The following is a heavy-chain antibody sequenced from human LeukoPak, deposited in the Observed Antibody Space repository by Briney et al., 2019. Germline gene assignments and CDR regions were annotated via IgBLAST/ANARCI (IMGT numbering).Heavy chain of an antibody. D-gene: IGHD6-19*01. CDR3: ARAYSSGWYYFDY. J-gene: IGHJ4*02. CDR2: INQVASEK. Sequence: GGSLRLSCAASGFTISFYWMSWVRQAPGKGLEWVANINQVASEKNYVDSVKGRFTISRDNAKNSLYLQMNSLRDEDTAVYYCARAYSSGWYYFDYWGQGTLVTVSS. CDR1: GFTISFYW. V-gene: IGHV3-7*04.